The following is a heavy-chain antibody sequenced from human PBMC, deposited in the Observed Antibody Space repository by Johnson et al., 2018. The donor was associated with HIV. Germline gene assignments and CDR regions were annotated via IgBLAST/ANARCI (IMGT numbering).Heavy chain of an antibody. J-gene: IGHJ3*02. D-gene: IGHD1-26*01. Sequence: EVQLVESGGGLIQPGGSLRLSCAASGFTVGSNSMTWVRHAPGKGLEWVSGISGSGGSTYYADSVKGRFTISRDNSKDTLYLRMNSLRAEDTAVYYCTKGKIGGGSYSAPDAFDMWGQGTMVTVAS. CDR3: TKGKIGGGSYSAPDAFDM. CDR1: GFTVGSNS. CDR2: ISGSGGST. V-gene: IGHV3-23*04.